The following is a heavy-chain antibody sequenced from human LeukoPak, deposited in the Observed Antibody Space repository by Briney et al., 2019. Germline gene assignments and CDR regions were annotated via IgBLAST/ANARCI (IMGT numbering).Heavy chain of an antibody. Sequence: GGSLRLSCAASGFTFSSYAMHWVRQAPGKGLEWVAVISYDGSNKYYADSVKGRFTISRDNSKNTLYLQMNSLRAEDTAVYYCATSGGHGWNYYFDNWGQGTLVTVSS. V-gene: IGHV3-30*04. CDR1: GFTFSSYA. D-gene: IGHD5-12*01. CDR2: ISYDGSNK. J-gene: IGHJ4*02. CDR3: ATSGGHGWNYYFDN.